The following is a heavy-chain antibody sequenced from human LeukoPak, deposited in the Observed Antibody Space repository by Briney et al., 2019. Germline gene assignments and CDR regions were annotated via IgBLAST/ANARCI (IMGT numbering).Heavy chain of an antibody. V-gene: IGHV4-39*01. J-gene: IGHJ6*03. CDR1: GGSISSSSYY. Sequence: SETLSLTCTVSGGSISSSSYYWGWIRQPPGKGLEWIGSIYYSGSTYYNPSLKSRVTISVDTSKNQFSLKLSSVTAADTAVYLCARHRDTGYYYYKDVWGTGTTVTVSS. D-gene: IGHD1-1*01. CDR3: ARHRDTGYYYYKDV. CDR2: IYYSGST.